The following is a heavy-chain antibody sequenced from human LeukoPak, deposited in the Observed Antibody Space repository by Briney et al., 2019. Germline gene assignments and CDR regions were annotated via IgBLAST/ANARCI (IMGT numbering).Heavy chain of an antibody. Sequence: QPGGSLRLSCAASGLTFSDYAMHWVRQAPGKGLEWVAVISYDGSNKYYADSVKGRFTISRDNSNNTLYLQMNSLRPEDTAVYYCARNQMGFDYWGQGTLVTVSS. CDR3: ARNQMGFDY. CDR2: ISYDGSNK. D-gene: IGHD1-26*01. CDR1: GLTFSDYA. V-gene: IGHV3-30*04. J-gene: IGHJ4*02.